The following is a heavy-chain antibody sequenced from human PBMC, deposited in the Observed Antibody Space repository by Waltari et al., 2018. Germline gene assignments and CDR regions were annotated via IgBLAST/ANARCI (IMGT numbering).Heavy chain of an antibody. J-gene: IGHJ4*02. V-gene: IGHV3-23*01. CDR3: AKERLTVATESFDS. CDR2: ISDSGGKT. CDR1: GFIFRTYG. Sequence: EVQLLESGGGLVQPGGSLRLSCAASGFIFRTYGRNWVRQAQGKGLEWVAGISDSGGKTFYADSAKGRFTISRDNSQKTLYLQMNGLGVDDTAVYFCAKERLTVATESFDSWGQGTLVTVSS. D-gene: IGHD4-17*01.